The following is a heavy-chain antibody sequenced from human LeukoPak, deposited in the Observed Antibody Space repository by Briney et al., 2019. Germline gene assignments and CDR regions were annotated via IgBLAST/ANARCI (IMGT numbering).Heavy chain of an antibody. J-gene: IGHJ5*02. CDR2: INHSGST. Sequence: SETLSLTCAVYGGSFSGYYWSWIRQPPGKGLEWIGEINHSGSTNYNLSLKSRVTISVDTSKNQFSLKLSSVTAADTAVYYCARGGYGKYSWFDPWGQGTLVTVSS. CDR1: GGSFSGYY. V-gene: IGHV4-34*01. CDR3: ARGGYGKYSWFDP. D-gene: IGHD6-13*01.